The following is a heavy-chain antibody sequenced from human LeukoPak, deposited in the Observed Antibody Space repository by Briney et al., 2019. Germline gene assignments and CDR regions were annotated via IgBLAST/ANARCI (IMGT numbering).Heavy chain of an antibody. CDR2: ISYDGTNK. V-gene: IGHV3-30-3*01. CDR1: GFTFSSYT. J-gene: IGHJ6*03. CDR3: AREDSGSYLYYYYMDV. D-gene: IGHD1-26*01. Sequence: GGSLRLSCAASGFTFSSYTIHWVRQAPGKGLEWVAFISYDGTNKFYADSVKGRFTISRDNVKNSLYLQMNSLRAEDTAVYYCAREDSGSYLYYYYMDVWGKGTTVTVSS.